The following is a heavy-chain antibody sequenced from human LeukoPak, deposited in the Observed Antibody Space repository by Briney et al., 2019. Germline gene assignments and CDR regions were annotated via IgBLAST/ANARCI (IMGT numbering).Heavy chain of an antibody. V-gene: IGHV3-9*01. D-gene: IGHD6-19*01. CDR2: ISWNSGSI. Sequence: PGRSLRLSCAASGFTFDDYAMHWVRQAPGKGLEWVSGISWNSGSIGYADSVNGRFTISRDNAKNSLYLQMNSLRAEDTALYYCAKDIYGRSGWYVDYYYGMDVWGQGTTVTVSS. CDR1: GFTFDDYA. J-gene: IGHJ6*02. CDR3: AKDIYGRSGWYVDYYYGMDV.